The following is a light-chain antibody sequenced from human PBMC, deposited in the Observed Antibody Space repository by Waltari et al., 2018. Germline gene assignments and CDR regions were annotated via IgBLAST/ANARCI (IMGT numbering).Light chain of an antibody. V-gene: IGKV2D-29*01. Sequence: DIVMTQTPLSLSVTPGQPASISCKSSQSLLHTNGRTFLYWVLQKPGQPPQLLIYEVSNRISGVPDRFSGSGSWTDFTLKISRVEAEDVGVSYCMQSVQVPLTFGGGTKVEIK. CDR3: MQSVQVPLT. CDR1: QSLLHTNGRTF. CDR2: EVS. J-gene: IGKJ4*01.